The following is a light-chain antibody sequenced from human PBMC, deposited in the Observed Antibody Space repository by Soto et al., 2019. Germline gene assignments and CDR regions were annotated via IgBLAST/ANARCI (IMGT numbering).Light chain of an antibody. CDR2: EVT. CDR1: SSDIGGHHF. CDR3: SSYTSSSLDV. V-gene: IGLV2-14*01. J-gene: IGLJ1*01. Sequence: QSVLTQPASVSGSPGQSITISCTGTSSDIGGHHFVSWYQQQSGKAPKLVIYEVTDRPSGVSDRFSGSKSGNTASLTISGLQPEDEADYSCSSYTSSSLDVFGTGTKVTVL.